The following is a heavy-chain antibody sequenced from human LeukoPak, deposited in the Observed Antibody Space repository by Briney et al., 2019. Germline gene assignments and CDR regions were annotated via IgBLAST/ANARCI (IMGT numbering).Heavy chain of an antibody. CDR1: AFTYSNYA. CDR2: LSYDGSNE. J-gene: IGHJ4*02. D-gene: IGHD3-16*02. CDR3: ARARYYFDY. Sequence: GGSLRLSCAASAFTYSNYALHWVRQAPGKGLEWVAVLSYDGSNEYYADSVKGRFTISRDNSKNALYLQMNSLRTEDTAVYYCARARYYFDYWGQGTLVTVSS. V-gene: IGHV3-30-3*01.